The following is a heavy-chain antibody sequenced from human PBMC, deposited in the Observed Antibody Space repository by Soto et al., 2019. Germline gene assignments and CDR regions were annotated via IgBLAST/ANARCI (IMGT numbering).Heavy chain of an antibody. CDR2: ISSSGSTI. Sequence: GGSLRLSCAASGFTFSDYYMSWIRQAPGKGLEWVSYISSSGSTIYYADSVKGRFTISRDNAKNSLYLQMNSLRAEDTAVYYCAGGYSSGDRSFGFDPWGQGTLVTVSS. J-gene: IGHJ5*02. CDR3: AGGYSSGDRSFGFDP. V-gene: IGHV3-11*01. CDR1: GFTFSDYY. D-gene: IGHD6-19*01.